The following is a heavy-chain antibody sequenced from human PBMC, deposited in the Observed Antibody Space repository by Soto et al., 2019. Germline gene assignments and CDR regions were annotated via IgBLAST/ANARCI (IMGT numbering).Heavy chain of an antibody. CDR1: GGSISSSSYY. J-gene: IGHJ4*02. CDR3: ASLAVAGAFFDY. Sequence: NPSETLSLTCTVSGGSISSSSYYWGWIRQPPGKGLEWIGSIYYSGSTYYNPSLKSRVTISVDTSKNQFSLKLSSVTAADTAVYYCASLAVAGAFFDYWGQGTLVTVSS. V-gene: IGHV4-39*01. CDR2: IYYSGST. D-gene: IGHD6-19*01.